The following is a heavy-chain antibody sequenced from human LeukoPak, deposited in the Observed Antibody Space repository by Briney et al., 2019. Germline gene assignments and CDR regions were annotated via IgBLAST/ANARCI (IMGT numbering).Heavy chain of an antibody. CDR1: GDSINSLDL. V-gene: IGHV4-4*02. D-gene: IGHD4-17*01. CDR2: INHSGST. Sequence: SETLSLTCTVSGDSINSLDLWSWVRQPPGKGLEWIGEINHSGSTNYNPSLKSRVTISVDTSKNQFSLKLSSVTAADTAVYYCARVRGLHYFDYWGQGTLVTVSS. CDR3: ARVRGLHYFDY. J-gene: IGHJ4*02.